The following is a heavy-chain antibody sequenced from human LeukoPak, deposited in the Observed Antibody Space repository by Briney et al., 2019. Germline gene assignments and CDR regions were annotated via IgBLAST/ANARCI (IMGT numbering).Heavy chain of an antibody. CDR3: ARFCGSTSWHSGYYYGIDV. Sequence: SETLSLTCNVSGDSINSLDLWSWVRQPPGKGLEWIGEMYLSGTTHSNPSVKSRVTISIDKSKNQFFLNLSSVTAADTAVYYCARFCGSTSWHSGYYYGIDVWGQGTTVTVSS. CDR1: GDSINSLDL. D-gene: IGHD2-2*01. V-gene: IGHV4-4*02. J-gene: IGHJ6*02. CDR2: MYLSGTT.